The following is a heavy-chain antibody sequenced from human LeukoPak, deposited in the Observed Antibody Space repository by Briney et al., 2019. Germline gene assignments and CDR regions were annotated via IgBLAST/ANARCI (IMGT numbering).Heavy chain of an antibody. CDR1: GGTFSSYA. D-gene: IGHD3-3*01. J-gene: IGHJ6*03. CDR3: ASTTYYDFWSGYYRSYYHYDYMDV. CDR2: IIPIFGTA. Sequence: ASVKVSCKASGGTFSSYAISWVRQAPGQGLEWMGGIIPIFGTANYAQKFQGRVTITADESTSTAYMELSSLRSEDTAVYYCASTTYYDFWSGYYRSYYHYDYMDVWGKGTTVTVSS. V-gene: IGHV1-69*13.